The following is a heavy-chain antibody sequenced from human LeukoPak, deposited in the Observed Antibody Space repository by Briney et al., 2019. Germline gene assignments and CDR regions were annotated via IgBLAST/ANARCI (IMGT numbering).Heavy chain of an antibody. CDR1: GFTFSSYG. J-gene: IGHJ6*02. CDR3: ARDAYDGSGSHIISLYGMDV. CDR2: IWYDGSNK. D-gene: IGHD3-10*01. V-gene: IGHV3-33*08. Sequence: GGSLRLSCAASGFTFSSYGMHWVRQAPGKGLEWVAVIWYDGSNKYYADSVKGRFTISRDNSKNTLYLQMNSLRAEDTAVYYCARDAYDGSGSHIISLYGMDVWGQGTTVTVSS.